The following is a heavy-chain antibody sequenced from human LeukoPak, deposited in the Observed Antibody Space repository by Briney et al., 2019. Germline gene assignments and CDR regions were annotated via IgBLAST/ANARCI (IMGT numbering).Heavy chain of an antibody. CDR1: GYTFTGYY. Sequence: ASVKVSCKASGYTFTGYYMHWVRQAPGQGLEWMGGIIPIFGTANYAQKFQGRVTITADESTSTAYMELSSLRSEDTAVYYCARSLYYDSSGYYSHFDYWGQGTLVTVSS. D-gene: IGHD3-22*01. CDR3: ARSLYYDSSGYYSHFDY. V-gene: IGHV1-69*13. CDR2: IIPIFGTA. J-gene: IGHJ4*02.